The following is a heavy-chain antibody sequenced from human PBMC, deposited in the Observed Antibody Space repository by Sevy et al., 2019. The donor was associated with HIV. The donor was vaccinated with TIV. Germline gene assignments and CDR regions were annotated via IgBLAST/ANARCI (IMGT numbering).Heavy chain of an antibody. Sequence: SETLSLTCAVYGGSFSGYYWSWIRQPPGKGLEWVGEINHSGSTNYNPSLKSRVTISLDTSNKQFSLNLSSVTAADTAVYYCARHCSSSSCSHAFDIWGQGTMVTVSS. CDR1: GGSFSGYY. D-gene: IGHD2-2*01. J-gene: IGHJ3*02. V-gene: IGHV4-34*01. CDR3: ARHCSSSSCSHAFDI. CDR2: INHSGST.